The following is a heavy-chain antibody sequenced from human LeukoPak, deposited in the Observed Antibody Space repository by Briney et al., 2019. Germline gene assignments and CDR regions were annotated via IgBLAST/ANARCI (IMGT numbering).Heavy chain of an antibody. CDR2: IHYSGST. Sequence: SETLSLTCTVSGGSISSGSYYWGWIRQPPGKGLEWIGCIHYSGSTYYNPSLKSRVTISVDTSKNQFSLKVNSVTAADTAIYYCARDTILSGSPLDHWGQGILVTVSS. CDR1: GGSISSGSYY. CDR3: ARDTILSGSPLDH. D-gene: IGHD3-10*01. V-gene: IGHV4-39*07. J-gene: IGHJ4*02.